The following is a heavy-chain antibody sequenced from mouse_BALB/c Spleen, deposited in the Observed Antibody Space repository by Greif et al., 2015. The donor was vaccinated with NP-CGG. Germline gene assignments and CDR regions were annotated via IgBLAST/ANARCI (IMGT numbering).Heavy chain of an antibody. J-gene: IGHJ1*01. CDR1: GYTFTSYY. CDR3: TRGYDGYWYFDV. V-gene: IGHV1S81*02. D-gene: IGHD2-14*01. Sequence: LQESGAELVKPGASVKLSCKASGYTFTSYYMYWVKQRPGQGLEWIGEINPSNGGTNFNEKFKSKATLTVDKSSSTAYMQLSSLTSEDSAVYYCTRGYDGYWYFDVWGAGTTVTVSS. CDR2: INPSNGGT.